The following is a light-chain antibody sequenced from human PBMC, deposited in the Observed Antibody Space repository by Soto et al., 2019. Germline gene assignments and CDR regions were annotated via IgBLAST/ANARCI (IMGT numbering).Light chain of an antibody. V-gene: IGKV2-28*01. CDR3: LQTLQTPYT. CDR1: QSLLHSNGFNY. J-gene: IGKJ2*01. Sequence: DLVMTQSPLSLAVTPGEPASISCRSSQSLLHSNGFNYLDWYLQKPGQSPQLLIYLGSYRASGVPDRFSGGGSGTDFTLKISRVEADDVGVYYCLQTLQTPYTFGQGTKLEIK. CDR2: LGS.